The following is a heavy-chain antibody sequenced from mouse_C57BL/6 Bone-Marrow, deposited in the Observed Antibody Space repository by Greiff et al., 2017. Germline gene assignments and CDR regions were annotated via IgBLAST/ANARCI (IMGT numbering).Heavy chain of an antibody. CDR2: INSDGGST. Sequence: EVQRVESGGGLVQPGESLKLSCESNEYEFPSHDMSWVRKTPEKRLELVAAINSDGGSTYYPDTMERRFIISRDNTNKTLYLQMSSLRSEDTALYYGARQSDGDYLFAYWGQGTLVTVSA. CDR1: EYEFPSHD. D-gene: IGHD2-13*01. J-gene: IGHJ3*01. CDR3: ARQSDGDYLFAY. V-gene: IGHV5-2*01.